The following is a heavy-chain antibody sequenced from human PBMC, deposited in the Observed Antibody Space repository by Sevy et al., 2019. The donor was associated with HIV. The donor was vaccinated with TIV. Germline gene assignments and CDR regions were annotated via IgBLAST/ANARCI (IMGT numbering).Heavy chain of an antibody. V-gene: IGHV3-7*03. CDR1: GFTFSSYW. CDR3: ARRRDSLANVGGWFDP. Sequence: GGSLRLSCAASGFTFSSYWMSWVRQAPGKGLEWVANIKQDGSEKKYVDSVKGRFTISIDNAKNSLYLHMNSLRAEDTAVYYCARRRDSLANVGGWFDPRGQGTLVTVSS. D-gene: IGHD1-26*01. CDR2: IKQDGSEK. J-gene: IGHJ5*02.